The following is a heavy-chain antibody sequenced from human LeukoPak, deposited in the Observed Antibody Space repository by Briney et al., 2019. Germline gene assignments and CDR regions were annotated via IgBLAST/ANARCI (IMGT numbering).Heavy chain of an antibody. CDR3: ARDPSTFYFDY. D-gene: IGHD3-16*01. J-gene: IGHJ4*02. CDR2: IYSSGNT. CDR1: GGSISSYY. Sequence: PSETLTLTCTVSGGSISSYYWSWLRQPPGKGLEWIGYIYSSGNTDYNPSLKSRVTISVDTSKSQVSLKLSSVTAADTAIYYCARDPSTFYFDYWGQGALVTVSS. V-gene: IGHV4-59*01.